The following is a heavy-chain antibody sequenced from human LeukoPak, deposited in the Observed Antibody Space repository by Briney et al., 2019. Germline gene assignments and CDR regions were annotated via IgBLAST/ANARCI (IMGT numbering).Heavy chain of an antibody. CDR3: ARQGYTSSSRFDF. Sequence: GESLKISCQGSGYSFTSYWIGWVRQMPGKGLEWMGIIYPGDSDTRYSPSFQGQVTISAGRSISTAYLQWSSLQASDTAMYYCARQGYTSSSRFDFWGQGTLVTVSS. CDR1: GYSFTSYW. V-gene: IGHV5-51*01. D-gene: IGHD6-6*01. CDR2: IYPGDSDT. J-gene: IGHJ4*02.